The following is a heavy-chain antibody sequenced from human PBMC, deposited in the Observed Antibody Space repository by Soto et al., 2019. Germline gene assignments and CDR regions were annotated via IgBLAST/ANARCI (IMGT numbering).Heavy chain of an antibody. CDR3: ERDRGAIESFEY. J-gene: IGHJ4*02. CDR1: GGSISSGGYY. V-gene: IGHV4-31*03. D-gene: IGHD3-10*01. CDR2: IYFSGST. Sequence: SETLSLTCTVSGGSISSGGYYWSWIRQHPGKGLEWIGYIYFSGSTFYNPSLKSRVTISVDTSKNEFSLKLSSVTAADTAVYYCERDRGAIESFEYWGQGTPVTVSS.